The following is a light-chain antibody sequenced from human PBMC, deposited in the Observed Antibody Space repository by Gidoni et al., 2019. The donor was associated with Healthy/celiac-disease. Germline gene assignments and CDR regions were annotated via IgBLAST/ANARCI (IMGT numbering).Light chain of an antibody. V-gene: IGKV1-39*01. J-gene: IGKJ1*01. CDR3: QQSYSTPQT. CDR2: AAS. CDR1: QSISSY. Sequence: DIQITQSPSSLSASVGDRVTITCRASQSISSYLNWYQQKPGKAPKLLIYAASSLQSGVPSRFSGSGSGTDFTLTISSLQPEDFATYYCQQSYSTPQTFXXXTKVEIK.